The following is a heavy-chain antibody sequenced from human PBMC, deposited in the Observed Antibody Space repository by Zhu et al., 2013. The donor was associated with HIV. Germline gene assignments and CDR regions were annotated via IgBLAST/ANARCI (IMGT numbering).Heavy chain of an antibody. CDR2: INAGNGNT. D-gene: IGHD1-7*01. V-gene: IGHV1-3*01. CDR1: GYTFTTYA. Sequence: QVQLVQSGAEVKKPGASVKVSCKASGYTFTTYAMHWVRQAPGQRLEWMGWINAGNGNTVYSQKVQGRVTITRDTSASTVYMELSSLRSEDTAVYYCARGGSLTGTSYYYYGMDVWGQGTTVTVSS. J-gene: IGHJ6*02. CDR3: ARGGSLTGTSYYYYGMDV.